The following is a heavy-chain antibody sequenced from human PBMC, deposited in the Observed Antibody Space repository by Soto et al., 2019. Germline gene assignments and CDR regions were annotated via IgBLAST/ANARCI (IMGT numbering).Heavy chain of an antibody. Sequence: GGSLRLSCAASGFTFTTYAMSWVRQAPGKGLEWVSDISGSGGVTYYADSVKGRFTVSRDNFKNTLYLQMNSLRAEGTAVYYCARDLRGYSYGSIDYWGQGTLVTVSS. CDR2: ISGSGGVT. CDR3: ARDLRGYSYGSIDY. D-gene: IGHD5-18*01. CDR1: GFTFTTYA. V-gene: IGHV3-23*01. J-gene: IGHJ4*02.